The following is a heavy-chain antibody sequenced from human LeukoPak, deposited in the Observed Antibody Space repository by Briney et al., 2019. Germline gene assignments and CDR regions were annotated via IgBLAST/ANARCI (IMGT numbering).Heavy chain of an antibody. CDR3: ARGDRYRAPFDS. Sequence: SVKVSCKASGGTFSSYAISWVRQAPGQGLEWMGGIIPIFGTANYAQKFQGRVTITADESTSTAYMELSSLRSEDTAVYYCARGDRYRAPFDSWGQGTLVTVSS. CDR2: IIPIFGTA. V-gene: IGHV1-69*13. D-gene: IGHD1-14*01. CDR1: GGTFSSYA. J-gene: IGHJ5*01.